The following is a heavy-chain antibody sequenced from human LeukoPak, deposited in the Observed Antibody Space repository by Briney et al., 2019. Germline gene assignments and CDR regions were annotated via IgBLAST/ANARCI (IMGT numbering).Heavy chain of an antibody. J-gene: IGHJ4*02. D-gene: IGHD2-2*01. V-gene: IGHV4-39*07. CDR2: IYYSGST. CDR3: ARDRRNIVVVPAATLDY. CDR1: GGSISSSSYY. Sequence: SETLSLTCTVSGGSISSSSYYWGWIRQPPGKGLEWIGSIYYSGSTYYNPSLKSRVTISVDTSKNQFSLKLSSVTAADTAVYYCARDRRNIVVVPAATLDYWGQGTLVTVSS.